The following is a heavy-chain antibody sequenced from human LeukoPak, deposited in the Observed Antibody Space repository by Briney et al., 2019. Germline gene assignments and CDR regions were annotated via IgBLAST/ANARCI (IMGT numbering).Heavy chain of an antibody. J-gene: IGHJ4*02. V-gene: IGHV4-61*02. CDR2: IFASGST. Sequence: PSETLSLTCTVSGGSISSGSYYWSWIRQPAGKGLEWIGRIFASGSTNYNPSLRSRVTISVDTSKNQFSLKLTSVTAADTAVYYCARELDYVWGSYGSDYWGQGTLVTVSS. CDR1: GGSISSGSYY. CDR3: ARELDYVWGSYGSDY. D-gene: IGHD3-16*01.